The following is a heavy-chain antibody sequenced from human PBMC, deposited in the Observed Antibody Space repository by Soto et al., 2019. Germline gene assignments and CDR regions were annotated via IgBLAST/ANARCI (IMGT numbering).Heavy chain of an antibody. V-gene: IGHV3-30*04. CDR3: VREEGVKEEEVKGVVTFI. J-gene: IGHJ4*02. D-gene: IGHD2-21*02. CDR1: ELTFSTYP. Sequence: QVQLLESGGGVVQPGRSLRLSCVASELTFSTYPIHWVRQAPGKGLEWVAVMSYDGSAKYYAESVKGRFTISRDSSENTIFLQMNSLGPEDTAIYYCVREEGVKEEEVKGVVTFIWGQGTLVTVSS. CDR2: MSYDGSAK.